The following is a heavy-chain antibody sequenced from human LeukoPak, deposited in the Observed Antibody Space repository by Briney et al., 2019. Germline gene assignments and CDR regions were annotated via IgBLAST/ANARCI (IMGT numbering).Heavy chain of an antibody. CDR1: GLTFSNYG. J-gene: IGHJ4*02. V-gene: IGHV3-30*02. CDR3: AEDQQLEPFHY. Sequence: PGGSLRLSCVASGLTFSNYGMHWVRQAPGKGLEWVAFIQFDGGDIFYADSVKGRFTISRDNSKNTVFLQMNSLRTDDTAMYYCAEDQQLEPFHYWGRGTLVTVSS. D-gene: IGHD1-1*01. CDR2: IQFDGGDI.